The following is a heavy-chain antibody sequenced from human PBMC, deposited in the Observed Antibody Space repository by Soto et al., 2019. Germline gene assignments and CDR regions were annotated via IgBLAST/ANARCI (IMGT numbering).Heavy chain of an antibody. J-gene: IGHJ4*02. D-gene: IGHD2-2*01. CDR3: AKSMSVYAIVVVPAAILDY. Sequence: QVQLVESGGGVVQPGRSLRLSCAASGFTFSSYGMHWVRQAPGKGLEWVAVISYDGSNKYYADSVKGRFTISRDNSKNTLYQKMNSLRAEDTAVYYCAKSMSVYAIVVVPAAILDYWGQGTLVTVSS. V-gene: IGHV3-30*18. CDR1: GFTFSSYG. CDR2: ISYDGSNK.